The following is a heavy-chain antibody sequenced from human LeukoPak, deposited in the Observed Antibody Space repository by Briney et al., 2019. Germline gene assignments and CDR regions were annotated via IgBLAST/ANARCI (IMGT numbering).Heavy chain of an antibody. J-gene: IGHJ4*02. CDR2: ISSSTSYI. CDR3: ARERRDGYNDY. V-gene: IGHV3-21*01. Sequence: GGSLRLSCAASGFTFSSYSMNWIRQAPGKGLEWVSSISSSTSYIYYADSVKGRFTISKDNAKNSLYLQMNSLRAEDTAVYYCARERRDGYNDYWGQGTLVTVSS. CDR1: GFTFSSYS. D-gene: IGHD5-24*01.